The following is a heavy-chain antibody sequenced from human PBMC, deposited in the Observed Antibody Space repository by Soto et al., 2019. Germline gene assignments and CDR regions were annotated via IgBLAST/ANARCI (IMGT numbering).Heavy chain of an antibody. CDR1: GFTFSSYA. CDR3: AKDLGYSGYDLVDY. J-gene: IGHJ4*02. V-gene: IGHV3-23*01. Sequence: PGGSLRLSCAASGFTFSSYAMSWVRQAPGKGLEWVSAISGSGGSTYYADSVKGRFTIPRDNSKNTLYLQMNSLRAEDTAVYYCAKDLGYSGYDLVDYWGQGTLVTVSS. D-gene: IGHD5-12*01. CDR2: ISGSGGST.